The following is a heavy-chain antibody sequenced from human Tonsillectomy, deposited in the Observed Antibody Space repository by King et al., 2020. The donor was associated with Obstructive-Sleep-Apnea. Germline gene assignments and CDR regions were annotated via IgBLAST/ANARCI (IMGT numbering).Heavy chain of an antibody. CDR1: GYTFTSYV. J-gene: IGHJ4*02. CDR2: INTNTGNP. Sequence: VQLVESGSELKKPGASVKVSCKASGYTFTSYVMSWVRQAPGHGLEWMAWINTNTGNPTYVQGFTGRFVFSLDTSVSTAYLQISSLKAEDTAVYYCARVSYDRSGYYYVLDYWGQGTLVTVSS. D-gene: IGHD3-22*01. V-gene: IGHV7-4-1*02. CDR3: ARVSYDRSGYYYVLDY.